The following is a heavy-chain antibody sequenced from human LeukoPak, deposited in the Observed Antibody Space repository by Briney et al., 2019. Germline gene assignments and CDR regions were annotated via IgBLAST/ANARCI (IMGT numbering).Heavy chain of an antibody. Sequence: GGSLRLSCAASGFTFSSYSMNWVRQAPGKGLEWVSSISSSSSYIYYADSVKGRFTISRDNAKNSLYLQMNSLRAEDTAVYYCARGQDITMIVVPHDAFDIWGQGTMVTVSS. CDR1: GFTFSSYS. CDR2: ISSSSSYI. CDR3: ARGQDITMIVVPHDAFDI. D-gene: IGHD3-22*01. J-gene: IGHJ3*02. V-gene: IGHV3-21*01.